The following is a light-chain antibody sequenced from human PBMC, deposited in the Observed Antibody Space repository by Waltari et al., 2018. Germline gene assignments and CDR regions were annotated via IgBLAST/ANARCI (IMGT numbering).Light chain of an antibody. CDR3: QQVKSYPLT. CDR2: AAS. CDR1: KGINTY. J-gene: IGKJ4*01. Sequence: IQLTQSPSSLSASVGDRVTITCRASKGINTYLAYYQQKPGKAPNLLIYAASTLQSGVPSRFNSSRSGAEFTLTISSLQPEDFATYCCQQVKSYPLTFGGGTTVEIK. V-gene: IGKV1-9*01.